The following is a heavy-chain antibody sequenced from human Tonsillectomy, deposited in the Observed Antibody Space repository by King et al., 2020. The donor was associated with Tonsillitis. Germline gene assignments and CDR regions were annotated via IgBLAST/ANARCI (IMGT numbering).Heavy chain of an antibody. J-gene: IGHJ6*03. CDR1: GGTFSTYA. CDR2: IIPMFGSA. CDR3: ARGLPNYCDPESYSYYMDV. D-gene: IGHD4-17*01. Sequence: VQLVESGAEVKKPGSSVKVSCKASGGTFSTYAISWVRQAPGQGLEWMGGIIPMFGSANYAQKFQGRVTITADEFTSTAYMELSSLRSADTAVYYCARGLPNYCDPESYSYYMDVWGKGTTVTVSS. V-gene: IGHV1-69*01.